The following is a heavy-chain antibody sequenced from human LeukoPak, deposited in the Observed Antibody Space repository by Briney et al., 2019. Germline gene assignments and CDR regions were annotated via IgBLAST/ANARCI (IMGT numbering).Heavy chain of an antibody. CDR1: GFTFSSYA. Sequence: GGSLRLSCAGSGFTFSSYAVSWVRQAPGKGLEWVSGISGSGDSTYYADSVRGRFTISRDNSKNTLYLQMNSLRAEDTAIYYCAKGGSGWLFDYWGQGTLVTVSS. CDR3: AKGGSGWLFDY. CDR2: ISGSGDST. V-gene: IGHV3-23*01. J-gene: IGHJ4*02. D-gene: IGHD6-19*01.